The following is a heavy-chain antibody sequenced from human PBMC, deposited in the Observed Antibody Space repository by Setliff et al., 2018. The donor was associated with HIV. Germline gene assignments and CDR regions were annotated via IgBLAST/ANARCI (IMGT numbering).Heavy chain of an antibody. Sequence: GASVKVSCKASGYIFNSYAFSWVRQAPAQGLEWMGGVIPIFDKTTYAQKFQGRVTITADESTSTAYMELSSLRSEDTAVYYCASDGRQQLVRAYSSGWGNYYYYYMDVWGKGTTVTVSS. CDR3: ASDGRQQLVRAYSSGWGNYYYYYMDV. CDR2: VIPIFDKT. CDR1: GYIFNSYA. J-gene: IGHJ6*03. V-gene: IGHV1-69*13. D-gene: IGHD6-19*01.